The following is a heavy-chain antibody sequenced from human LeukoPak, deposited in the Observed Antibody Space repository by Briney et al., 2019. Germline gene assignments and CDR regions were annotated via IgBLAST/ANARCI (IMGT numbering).Heavy chain of an antibody. J-gene: IGHJ6*04. CDR3: ARRRSGGKGMDV. CDR1: GGSFSGYY. CDR2: INHSGST. D-gene: IGHD2-15*01. V-gene: IGHV4-34*01. Sequence: SETLSLNCAVYGGSFSGYYWSWIRQPPGKGLEWIGEINHSGSTNYNPSLKSRVTISVDTSKNQFSLKLSSVTAADTAVFYCARRRSGGKGMDVWGKGTTVTVSS.